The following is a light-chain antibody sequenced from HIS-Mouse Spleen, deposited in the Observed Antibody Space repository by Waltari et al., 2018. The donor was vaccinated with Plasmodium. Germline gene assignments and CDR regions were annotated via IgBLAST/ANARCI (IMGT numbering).Light chain of an antibody. V-gene: IGLV2-8*01. CDR3: SSYAGSNNLV. Sequence: QSALTQPPSASGSPGQSVPISCTGTSSDVGGYNYVSWYQQHPGKAPKLMIYEVSKRPSGVPDRFSGSKPGNTASLTVSGLQAEDEADYYCSSYAGSNNLVFGGGTKLTVL. CDR2: EVS. CDR1: SSDVGGYNY. J-gene: IGLJ2*01.